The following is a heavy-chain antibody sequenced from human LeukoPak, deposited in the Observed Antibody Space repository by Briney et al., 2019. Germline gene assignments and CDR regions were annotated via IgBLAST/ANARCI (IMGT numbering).Heavy chain of an antibody. CDR1: GGSSSSYY. Sequence: SETLSLTCTVSGGSSSSYYWSWIRQPPGKGLEWIGYIYYSGSTDYNPSLRSRVTISVDTSKNQISLRLSSVTAADTAVYYCARRSYRGLDYWGQGTLVTVSS. CDR2: IYYSGST. D-gene: IGHD3-16*01. CDR3: ARRSYRGLDY. V-gene: IGHV4-59*08. J-gene: IGHJ4*02.